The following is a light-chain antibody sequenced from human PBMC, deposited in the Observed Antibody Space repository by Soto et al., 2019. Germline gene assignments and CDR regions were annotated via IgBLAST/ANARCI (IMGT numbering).Light chain of an antibody. CDR1: QSISSW. Sequence: DIQMTQSPSTLSASVGDRVTITCRASQSISSWLAWYQQKPGKAPEVLIYKASTLESGVPSRFSGSGSGTEFTLIISSLQPDDFATYHCQQYHNYPLTFGGGTKVEIK. CDR2: KAS. CDR3: QQYHNYPLT. V-gene: IGKV1-5*03. J-gene: IGKJ4*01.